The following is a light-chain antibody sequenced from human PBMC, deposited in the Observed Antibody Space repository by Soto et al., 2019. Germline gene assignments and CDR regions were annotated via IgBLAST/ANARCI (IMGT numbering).Light chain of an antibody. V-gene: IGKV3-20*01. J-gene: IGKJ3*01. CDR2: GAS. Sequence: EIVLTQSPATLSLSPGERATLSCRASQSVTSTYLAWYQQKPGQAPSLLIYGASNRATGISDRFSGSGSGTDFTLTISRLEPEDFAVYYCQQNGRSFGPGTKVDLK. CDR1: QSVTSTY. CDR3: QQNGRS.